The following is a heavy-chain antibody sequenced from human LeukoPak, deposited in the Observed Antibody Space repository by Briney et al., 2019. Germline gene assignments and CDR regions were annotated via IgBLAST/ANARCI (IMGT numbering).Heavy chain of an antibody. CDR1: GFTFSTYA. J-gene: IGHJ4*02. CDR2: ITGNGDTT. V-gene: IGHV3-23*01. Sequence: PGGSLRLSCEASGFTFSTYAMSWVRQAPGKGLEWVSSITGNGDTTYYADSVKGRFTISRDNSKNTLFLHMNSLRAEDTAIFYCAKHVAVLPAPRNYYFDYWGRGTLVTVSS. D-gene: IGHD2-2*01. CDR3: AKHVAVLPAPRNYYFDY.